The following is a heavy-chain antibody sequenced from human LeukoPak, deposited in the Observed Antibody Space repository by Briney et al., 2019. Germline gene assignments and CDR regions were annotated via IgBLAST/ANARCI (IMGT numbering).Heavy chain of an antibody. CDR3: AKELYSTTYGFPFDY. CDR1: GFTFSSYW. V-gene: IGHV3-74*01. Sequence: GGSLRLSCAASGFTFSSYWMHWVRRAPGKGLVWVPRINGDGSTSNYADSVKGRFTISRDNAKNSLFLQMTSLRAEDTALYYCAKELYSTTYGFPFDYWGQGTLVTVSS. CDR2: INGDGSTS. J-gene: IGHJ4*02. D-gene: IGHD3-10*01.